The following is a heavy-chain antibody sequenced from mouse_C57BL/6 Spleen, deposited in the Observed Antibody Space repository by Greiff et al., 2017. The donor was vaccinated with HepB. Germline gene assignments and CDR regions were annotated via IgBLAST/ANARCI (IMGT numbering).Heavy chain of an antibody. J-gene: IGHJ3*01. CDR3: TRSLGGLRGAWFAY. V-gene: IGHV1-15*01. Sequence: SGAELVRPGASVTLSCKASGYTFTDYEMHWVKQTPVHGLEWIGAIDPETGGTAYNQKFKGKAILTADKSSSTAYMELRSLTSEDSAVYYCTRSLGGLRGAWFAYWGQGTLVTVSA. D-gene: IGHD2-4*01. CDR1: GYTFTDYE. CDR2: IDPETGGT.